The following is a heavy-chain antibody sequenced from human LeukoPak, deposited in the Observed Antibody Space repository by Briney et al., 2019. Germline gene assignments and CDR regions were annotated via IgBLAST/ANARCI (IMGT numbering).Heavy chain of an antibody. J-gene: IGHJ6*02. V-gene: IGHV1-69*04. CDR2: IIPILGIA. CDR1: GGTFSSYA. D-gene: IGHD7-27*01. Sequence: ASVKVSCKASGGTFSSYAISWVRQAPGQGLERMGRIIPILGIANYAQKFQGRVTITADKSTSTAYMELSSLRSEDTAVYYCARNNWGRRSGMDVWGQGTTVTVSS. CDR3: ARNNWGRRSGMDV.